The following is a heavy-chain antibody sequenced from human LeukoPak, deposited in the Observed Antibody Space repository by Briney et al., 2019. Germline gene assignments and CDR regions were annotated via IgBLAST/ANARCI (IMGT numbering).Heavy chain of an antibody. D-gene: IGHD2-2*01. CDR1: GFTFDDYA. Sequence: PGRSLRLSCAASGFTFDDYAMHWVRQAPGKGLEWVSGISWNSGSIAYADSVKGRFTISRDNAKNSLYLQMNSLTVEDTALYYCAKDYRSSVYNFDYWGQGTLVTVSS. J-gene: IGHJ4*02. CDR3: AKDYRSSVYNFDY. CDR2: ISWNSGSI. V-gene: IGHV3-9*01.